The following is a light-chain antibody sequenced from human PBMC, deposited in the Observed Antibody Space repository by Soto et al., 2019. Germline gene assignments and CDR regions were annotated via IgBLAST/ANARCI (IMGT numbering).Light chain of an antibody. J-gene: IGKJ5*01. CDR1: QNIRSR. Sequence: DFQMTQSPSTLSASVGDRVTITCRASQNIRSRLAWFQQKPGKAPKLLIYAASRLQSGVPARFSGSGSGTDFTLSINSLQPEDFATYYCQQAYSFPITFGQGTRLEI. CDR3: QQAYSFPIT. CDR2: AAS. V-gene: IGKV1-12*01.